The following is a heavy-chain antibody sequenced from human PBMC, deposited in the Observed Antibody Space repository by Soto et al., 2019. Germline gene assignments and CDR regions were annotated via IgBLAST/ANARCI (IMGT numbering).Heavy chain of an antibody. CDR1: GDSFTSYW. CDR3: ATMIILAQSNAFHI. V-gene: IGHV5-51*01. CDR2: IYPGDSDT. Sequence: GEALKISCKGSGDSFTSYWIGWVRQMPGKSLEWMGIIYPGDSDTRYSPSFQGQVTISADKSISTAYLQWSSLKASDTAMYYCATMIILAQSNAFHISGQGTMVTVS. J-gene: IGHJ3*02. D-gene: IGHD3-22*01.